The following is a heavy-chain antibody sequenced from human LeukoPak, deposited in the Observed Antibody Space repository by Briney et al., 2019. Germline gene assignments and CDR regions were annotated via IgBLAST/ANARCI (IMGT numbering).Heavy chain of an antibody. CDR3: VRGIDTTVYFNY. CDR2: INTNTGSP. D-gene: IGHD3-22*01. V-gene: IGHV7-4-1*02. Sequence: ASVKVSCKASGYTFSTYPMNWVRQAPGQGLEWMGWINTNTGSPTYAQGLTGRFVFSLDTSVSTAFLQINSLKAEDTALYYCVRGIDTTVYFNYGGQETLATVS. CDR1: GYTFSTYP. J-gene: IGHJ4*02.